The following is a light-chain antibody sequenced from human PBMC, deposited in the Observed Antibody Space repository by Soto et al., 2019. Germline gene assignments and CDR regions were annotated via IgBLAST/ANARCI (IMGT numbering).Light chain of an antibody. V-gene: IGLV1-44*01. CDR3: AAWDDSLNGYVV. CDR2: SNN. CDR1: SSNIGSNT. Sequence: QSVLTQRPSASGTPGQRVTISCSGSSSNIGSNTVNWYQQLPGTAPKLLIYSNNQRPSGVPDRFSGSKSGTSASLAISGLQSEDEADYYCAAWDDSLNGYVVFGAGTKLTVL. J-gene: IGLJ2*01.